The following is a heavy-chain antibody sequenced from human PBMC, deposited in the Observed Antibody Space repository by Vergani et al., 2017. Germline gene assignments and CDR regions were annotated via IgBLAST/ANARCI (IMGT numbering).Heavy chain of an antibody. CDR1: GYTFTSYA. J-gene: IGHJ4*02. CDR2: INACNGNT. CDR3: ASRDGYNRDY. Sequence: QVQLVQSGAEVKKPGAPVKVSCKASGYTFTSYAMHWVRQAPGQRLEWMGWINACNGNTKYSQKFQGRVTITRDTSASTAYMELSSLRSEDTAVYYCASRDGYNRDYWGQGTLVTVSS. V-gene: IGHV1-3*01. D-gene: IGHD5-24*01.